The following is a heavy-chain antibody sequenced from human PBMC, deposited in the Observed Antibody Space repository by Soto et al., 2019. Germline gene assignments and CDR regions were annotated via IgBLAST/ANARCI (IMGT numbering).Heavy chain of an antibody. CDR3: ARQGATVTFVPDFDY. Sequence: QLQLQESGPGLVKPSATLSLTCTVSGGSISSSSYYWGWIRQPPGKGLEWIGSIYYSGSTYYNLSLKSRVPISVDTSKNQFSLKLSTVTAADTAVYYCARQGATVTFVPDFDYWGQGTLVTVSS. CDR1: GGSISSSSYY. CDR2: IYYSGST. V-gene: IGHV4-39*01. J-gene: IGHJ4*02. D-gene: IGHD4-17*01.